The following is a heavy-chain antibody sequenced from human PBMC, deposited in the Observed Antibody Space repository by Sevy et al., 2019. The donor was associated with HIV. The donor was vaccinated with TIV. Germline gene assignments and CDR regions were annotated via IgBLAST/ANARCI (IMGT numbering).Heavy chain of an antibody. Sequence: GGSLRLSCAASGFTFSSYSMNWVRLAPGKGLEWVSYISSSSSTIYYADSVKGRFTISRDNAKNSLYLQMNSLRDEDTAVYYCARSYCYDSSGYRGDAFDIWGQGTMVTVSS. CDR3: ARSYCYDSSGYRGDAFDI. J-gene: IGHJ3*02. V-gene: IGHV3-48*02. CDR2: ISSSSSTI. CDR1: GFTFSSYS. D-gene: IGHD3-22*01.